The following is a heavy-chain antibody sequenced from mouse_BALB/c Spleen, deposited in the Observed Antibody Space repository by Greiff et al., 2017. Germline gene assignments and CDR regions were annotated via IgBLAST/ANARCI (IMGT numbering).Heavy chain of an antibody. J-gene: IGHJ3*01. Sequence: DVKLVESGGGLVQPGGSLRLSCATSGFTFTAYYMSWVRQPPGKALGWLGFIRNKANGYTTEYSASVKGRFTISRDNSQSILYLQMNTLRAEDSANYYCGRDFYYGSSYAFAYWGQGTLVTVSA. V-gene: IGHV7-3*02. D-gene: IGHD1-1*01. CDR2: IRNKANGYTT. CDR1: GFTFTAYY. CDR3: GRDFYYGSSYAFAY.